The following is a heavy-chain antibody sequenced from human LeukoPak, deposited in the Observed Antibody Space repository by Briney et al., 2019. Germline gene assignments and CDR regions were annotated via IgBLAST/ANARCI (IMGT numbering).Heavy chain of an antibody. D-gene: IGHD3-10*01. Sequence: GRSLRLSCAASGFTFSSYGMHWVRQAPGKGLEWVAVISYDGSNKYYADSVKGRFTISRGNSKNTLYLQMNSLRAEDTAVYYCAKDMGYFDYWGQGTLVTVSS. CDR2: ISYDGSNK. CDR1: GFTFSSYG. V-gene: IGHV3-30*18. J-gene: IGHJ4*02. CDR3: AKDMGYFDY.